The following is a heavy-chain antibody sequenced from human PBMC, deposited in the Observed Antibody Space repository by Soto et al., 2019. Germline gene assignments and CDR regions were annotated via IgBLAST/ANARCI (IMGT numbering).Heavy chain of an antibody. CDR3: AKYGIWSGYSSLDY. Sequence: GGSLRLSCAASGFTFSSYAMSWVRQAPGKGLEWVSAISGSGGSTYYADSVKGRFTISRDNSKNTLYLQMNSLRAEDTAVYYCAKYGIWSGYSSLDYWGQGTLVTVSS. V-gene: IGHV3-23*01. J-gene: IGHJ4*02. D-gene: IGHD3-3*01. CDR2: ISGSGGST. CDR1: GFTFSSYA.